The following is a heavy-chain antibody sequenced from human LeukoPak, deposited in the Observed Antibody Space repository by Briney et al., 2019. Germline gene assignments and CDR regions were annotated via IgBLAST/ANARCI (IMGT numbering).Heavy chain of an antibody. CDR2: INPSGGST. CDR3: ASRNADFWSGYYFDY. Sequence: ASVKVSCKASGYTFTSYYMHWVRQAPGQGLEWMGIINPSGGSTSYAQKFQGRVTMTRDTSTSTVYMELSSLRSEDTAVYYCASRNADFWSGYYFDYWGQGTLVTVSS. CDR1: GYTFTSYY. V-gene: IGHV1-46*01. D-gene: IGHD3-3*01. J-gene: IGHJ4*02.